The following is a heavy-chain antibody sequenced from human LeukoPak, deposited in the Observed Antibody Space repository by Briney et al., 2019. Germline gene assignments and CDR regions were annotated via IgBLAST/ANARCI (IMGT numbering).Heavy chain of an antibody. CDR2: IYYSGST. D-gene: IGHD3-9*01. V-gene: IGHV4-38-2*02. CDR3: TNTYYDILTGYYLDY. Sequence: SETLSLTCTVSGYSISSGYYWGWTRQPPGKGLEWIGSIYYSGSTYYNPSLKSRVTISVDTSKNQFSLKLSSVTAADTAVYYCTNTYYDILTGYYLDYWGQGTLVTVSS. CDR1: GYSISSGYY. J-gene: IGHJ4*02.